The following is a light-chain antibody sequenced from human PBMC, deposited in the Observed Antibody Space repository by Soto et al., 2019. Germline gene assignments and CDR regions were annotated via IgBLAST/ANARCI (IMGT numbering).Light chain of an antibody. CDR1: SSDVGGYNY. CDR2: DVS. V-gene: IGLV2-14*01. CDR3: SSYTSSSTLSYV. Sequence: QSALTQPASVSGSPGQSITISCTGTSSDVGGYNYVSWYQQHPGKAPKLMIYDVSNRPSGVSNRFSGSKSGNTTSLTISGLQAEDEADYYCSSYTSSSTLSYVFGTGTKDTDL. J-gene: IGLJ1*01.